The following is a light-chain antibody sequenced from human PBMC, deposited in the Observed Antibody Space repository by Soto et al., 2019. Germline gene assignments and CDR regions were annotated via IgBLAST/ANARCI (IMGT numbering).Light chain of an antibody. Sequence: DIVMTQSPLSLPVTPGEPASISCRSSQSLLHSNGYNYLDWYLQKPGQSPQLLIYLGSNRASGVPDRFSGSGSVTDFTLKISRVEAEDVGVYYCMQALQTWTFGQGTKLEIK. CDR3: MQALQTWT. CDR1: QSLLHSNGYNY. CDR2: LGS. J-gene: IGKJ2*01. V-gene: IGKV2-28*01.